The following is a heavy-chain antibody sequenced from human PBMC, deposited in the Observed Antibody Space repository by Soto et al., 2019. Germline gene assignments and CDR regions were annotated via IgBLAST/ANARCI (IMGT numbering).Heavy chain of an antibody. CDR2: INHSGST. V-gene: IGHV4-34*01. CDR1: GGSFSGYY. CDR3: ARGPTYSH. D-gene: IGHD5-18*01. Sequence: SETLSLTCAVYGGSFSGYYWSWIRQPPGKGLEWIGEINHSGSTNYNPSLKSRVTISVDTSKNQFSLKLSSVTAADTAVYYCARGPTYSHWGQGTLVTVSS. J-gene: IGHJ4*02.